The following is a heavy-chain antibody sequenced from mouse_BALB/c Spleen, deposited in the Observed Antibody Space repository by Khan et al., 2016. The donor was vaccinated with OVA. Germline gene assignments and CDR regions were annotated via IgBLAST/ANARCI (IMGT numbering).Heavy chain of an antibody. Sequence: QVQLQQSGPELVRPGVSVKISCKGPDYTFTDYPMHWVQQSHVKSLEWIGAVSTYYGNANYNQKFKGKAIMTVDKSSSTVYMELARLTSDDSAIYYCASDDGYSLFAYWGQGTLVTVSA. CDR3: ASDDGYSLFAY. CDR2: VSTYYGNA. D-gene: IGHD2-3*01. V-gene: IGHV1S137*01. J-gene: IGHJ3*01. CDR1: DYTFTDYP.